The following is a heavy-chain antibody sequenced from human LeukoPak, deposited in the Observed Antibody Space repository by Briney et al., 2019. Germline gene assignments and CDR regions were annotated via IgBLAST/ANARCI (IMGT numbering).Heavy chain of an antibody. CDR2: ISGSGGST. CDR3: AKDGMRRTVSYFDY. V-gene: IGHV3-23*01. J-gene: IGHJ4*02. D-gene: IGHD1-1*01. Sequence: PGGSLRLSCAAPGFTFSSYAMSWVRQAPGKGLEWVSAISGSGGSTYYADSVKGRFTISRDNSKNTLYLQMNSLRAEDTAVYYCAKDGMRRTVSYFDYWGQGTLVTVSS. CDR1: GFTFSSYA.